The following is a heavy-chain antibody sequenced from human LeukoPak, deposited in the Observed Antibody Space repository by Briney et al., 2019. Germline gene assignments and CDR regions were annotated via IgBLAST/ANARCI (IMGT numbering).Heavy chain of an antibody. CDR1: GFTVSSNY. CDR3: ARDGFGDSSGYYPEYFQH. V-gene: IGHV3-53*01. CDR2: IYSGGST. D-gene: IGHD3-22*01. J-gene: IGHJ1*01. Sequence: GGSLRLSCAASGFTVSSNYMSWVRQAPGKGLEWGSVIYSGGSTYYADSVKGRFTISRDNSKNTLYLQMNSLRAEDTAVYYCARDGFGDSSGYYPEYFQHWGQGTLVTVSS.